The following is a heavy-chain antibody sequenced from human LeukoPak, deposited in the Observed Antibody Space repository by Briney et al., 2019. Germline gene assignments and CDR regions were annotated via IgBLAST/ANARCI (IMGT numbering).Heavy chain of an antibody. CDR3: AKDEYDYVWGTYRGRDYYYYGMDV. D-gene: IGHD3-16*02. CDR2: ISSSSSTI. CDR1: GFTFSSYS. J-gene: IGHJ6*02. V-gene: IGHV3-48*02. Sequence: PGGSLRLSCAASGFTFSSYSMNWVRQAPGKGLEWISYISSSSSTIYYTDSVKGRFTISRDNAKNSLYLQMNSLRDEDTALYYCAKDEYDYVWGTYRGRDYYYYGMDVWGQGTTVTVSS.